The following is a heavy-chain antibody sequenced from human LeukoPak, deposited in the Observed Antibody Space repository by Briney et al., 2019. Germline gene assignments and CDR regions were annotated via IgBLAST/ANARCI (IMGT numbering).Heavy chain of an antibody. CDR3: APLGYCTNGVCPPGDY. J-gene: IGHJ4*02. V-gene: IGHV1-2*02. CDR2: ISPNSGGT. CDR1: GYTFTDYY. Sequence: ASVKVSCKASGYTFTDYYIHWVRQAPGQGLEWMAWISPNSGGTSYAQNFQGRVTMTRDTSISTAYMELSRLRSDDTAVYYCAPLGYCTNGVCPPGDYWGQGTLVTVSS. D-gene: IGHD2-8*01.